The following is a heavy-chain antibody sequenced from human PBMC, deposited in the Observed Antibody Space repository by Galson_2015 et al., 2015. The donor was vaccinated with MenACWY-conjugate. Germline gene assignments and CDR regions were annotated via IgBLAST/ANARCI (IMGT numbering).Heavy chain of an antibody. Sequence: SLRLSCAASGFAFSTYVMTWVRQAPGKGLEWVSAISAGGDNTYYADSVKGRFTISRDNSKNTLYLQMNSLRAEDTAVYSCAKGGWIDYWGQGTLVTASS. V-gene: IGHV3-23*01. CDR3: AKGGWIDY. CDR2: ISAGGDNT. CDR1: GFAFSTYV. D-gene: IGHD6-19*01. J-gene: IGHJ4*02.